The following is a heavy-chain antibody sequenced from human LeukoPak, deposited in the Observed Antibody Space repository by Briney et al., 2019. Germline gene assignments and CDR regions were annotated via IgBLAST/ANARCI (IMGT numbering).Heavy chain of an antibody. J-gene: IGHJ5*02. V-gene: IGHV4-34*01. Sequence: SETLSLTCAVYGGSFSGYYWSWIRQPPGKGLEWIGEINHSGSTNYNPSLKSRVTISVDTSKNQFSLKLSSVTAADTAVYYCARCSRYFDWLTNWFDPWGQGTLVTVSS. CDR3: ARCSRYFDWLTNWFDP. CDR2: INHSGST. CDR1: GGSFSGYY. D-gene: IGHD3-9*01.